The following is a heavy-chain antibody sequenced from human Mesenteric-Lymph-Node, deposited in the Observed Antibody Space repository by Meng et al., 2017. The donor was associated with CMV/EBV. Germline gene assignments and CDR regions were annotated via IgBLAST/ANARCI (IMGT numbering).Heavy chain of an antibody. D-gene: IGHD2-15*01. CDR2: IRDDGSNE. Sequence: GGSPRLSCAASGFTFSNHGMHWVRQAPGKGLEWVAFIRDDGSNEFYADSVRGRFTISRDNSKNTLYLQMNSLRAEDTAIYYCASPVRYCSGGSCPLGMDVWGQGTTVTVSS. V-gene: IGHV3-30*02. J-gene: IGHJ6*02. CDR3: ASPVRYCSGGSCPLGMDV. CDR1: GFTFSNHG.